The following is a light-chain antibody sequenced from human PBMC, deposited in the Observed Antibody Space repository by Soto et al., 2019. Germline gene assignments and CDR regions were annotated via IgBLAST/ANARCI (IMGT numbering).Light chain of an antibody. Sequence: DIQMTQSPSSLSASIGDRVTITCRASQSVRTHLNWYHQKPGKAPELLIYAASSLQAGVPSRFSGSGSGTDITLTISSLHPDDFGDYCYQQSYRPPRTFGQGTNLEIK. CDR2: AAS. J-gene: IGKJ2*01. V-gene: IGKV1-39*01. CDR1: QSVRTH. CDR3: QQSYRPPRT.